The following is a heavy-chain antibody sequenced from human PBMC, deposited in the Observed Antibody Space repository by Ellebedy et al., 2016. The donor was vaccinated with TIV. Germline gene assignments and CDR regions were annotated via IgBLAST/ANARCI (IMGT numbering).Heavy chain of an antibody. V-gene: IGHV3-66*01. Sequence: GESLKISCAASGFTVTNYCMSWVRQAPGKGLEGVSVFYRGGNIYYADFVEGRFTISRDNGNNTLYLQMNSLEVEDTAVYYCARAPDYDDAFDIWGQGTVVTVSS. CDR1: GFTVTNYC. CDR3: ARAPDYDDAFDI. J-gene: IGHJ3*02. CDR2: FYRGGNI. D-gene: IGHD4-17*01.